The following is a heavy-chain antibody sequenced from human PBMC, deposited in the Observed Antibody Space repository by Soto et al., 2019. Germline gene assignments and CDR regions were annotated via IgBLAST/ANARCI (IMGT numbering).Heavy chain of an antibody. V-gene: IGHV1-69*02. D-gene: IGHD3-3*01. CDR2: IIAILSRA. CDR3: ARPKRLRFETYDY. Sequence: SVKVFCQASGVTFSNDTISWGPPAPGQGLEWMGRIIAILSRANYEQKCQGRVTITADKSTSTAYMELSSLRSEDTAVYYGARPKRLRFETYDYWGQGTLVTVSS. CDR1: GVTFSNDT. J-gene: IGHJ4*02.